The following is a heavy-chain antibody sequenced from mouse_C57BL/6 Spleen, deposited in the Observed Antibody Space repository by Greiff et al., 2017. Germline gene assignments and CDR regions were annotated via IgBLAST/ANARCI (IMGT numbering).Heavy chain of an antibody. CDR1: GFTFSDYG. Sequence: DVHLVESGGGLVKPGGSLKLSCAASGFTFSDYGMHWVRQAPEKGLEWVAYISSGSSTIYYADTVKGRFTISRDNAKNTLFLQMTSLRSEDTAMYYCARSHYGSSYRFDYWGQGTTLTVSS. D-gene: IGHD1-1*01. CDR2: ISSGSSTI. V-gene: IGHV5-17*01. J-gene: IGHJ2*01. CDR3: ARSHYGSSYRFDY.